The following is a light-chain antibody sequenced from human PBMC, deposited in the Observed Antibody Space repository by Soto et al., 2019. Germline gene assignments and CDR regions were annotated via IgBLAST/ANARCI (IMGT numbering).Light chain of an antibody. J-gene: IGKJ3*01. CDR2: AAS. CDR1: QGISSY. Sequence: VIWMTQSPSLLSSSTGDGVTISCRLSQGISSYLAWYQQKQGKAPELLIYAASTLQSGVPSRFSGSGSGTECTITISSPEPEDFALYHGLQRSAWPLTFGPGTKVDIK. V-gene: IGKV1D-8*03. CDR3: LQRSAWPLT.